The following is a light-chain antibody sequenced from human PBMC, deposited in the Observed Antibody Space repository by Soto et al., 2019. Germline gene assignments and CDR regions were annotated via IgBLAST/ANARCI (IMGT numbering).Light chain of an antibody. CDR3: QQYGSSPPGT. Sequence: EIVLTQSPGTLSLSPGERATLSCRASQSVSSSYLAWYQQKPGQAPRLLIYGASSRATGIPDRFSGSGSGTDFTLTISRLEPEDFAVDYCQQYGSSPPGTFGPGTKVDIK. CDR1: QSVSSSY. V-gene: IGKV3-20*01. J-gene: IGKJ3*01. CDR2: GAS.